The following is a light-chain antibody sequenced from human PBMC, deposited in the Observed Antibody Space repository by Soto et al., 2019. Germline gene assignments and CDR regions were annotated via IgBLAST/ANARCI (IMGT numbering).Light chain of an antibody. V-gene: IGLV1-40*01. Sequence: QSVLTQPPSVSGAPGQRATISCTGSSSNIGAGHDVHWYQQHPRTAPKLLVYGNSNRPSGVPDRFSGSKSGTSASLAITGLQAEDEADYYCQAYDSSLSGYVFGTGTKVTVL. CDR3: QAYDSSLSGYV. CDR1: SSNIGAGHD. CDR2: GNS. J-gene: IGLJ1*01.